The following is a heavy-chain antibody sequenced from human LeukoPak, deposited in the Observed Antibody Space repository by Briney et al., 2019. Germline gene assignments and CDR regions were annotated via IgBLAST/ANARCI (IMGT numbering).Heavy chain of an antibody. Sequence: GGSLRLSCAASGFTFSSYSMNWVRQAPGKGLEWVSSISSSSSYIYYADSVKGRFTISRDNAKNSLYLQMNSLRAEDTAVYYCAKVLSRGEQRWGVVDYWGQGTLVTVSS. J-gene: IGHJ4*02. CDR2: ISSSSSYI. CDR1: GFTFSSYS. D-gene: IGHD6-25*01. V-gene: IGHV3-21*04. CDR3: AKVLSRGEQRWGVVDY.